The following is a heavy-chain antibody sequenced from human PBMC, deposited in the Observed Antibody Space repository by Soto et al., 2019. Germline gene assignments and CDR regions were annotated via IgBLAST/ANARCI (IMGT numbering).Heavy chain of an antibody. D-gene: IGHD3-10*01. CDR3: ARGFSSYSDH. CDR2: MNPNTGNT. V-gene: IGHV1-8*01. Sequence: ASVKVSCKASGYTFIDYDINWVRQAAGQGLEWMGWMNPNTGNTAYAQKFQGRLTLTRDTSMSTAYMDLSSLTSEDTAVYFCARGFSSYSDHWAQGTLVTVPQ. J-gene: IGHJ4*02. CDR1: GYTFIDYD.